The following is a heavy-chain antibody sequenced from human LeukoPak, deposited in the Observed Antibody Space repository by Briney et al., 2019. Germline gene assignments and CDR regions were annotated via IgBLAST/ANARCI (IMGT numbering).Heavy chain of an antibody. CDR1: GFTFSSYE. J-gene: IGHJ5*02. CDR2: ISSSGSTI. V-gene: IGHV3-48*03. Sequence: GGSLRLSCAASGFTFSSYEMSWVRQAPGKGLEWVSYISSSGSTIYYADSVKGRFTISRDNAKNSLYLQMNSLRAEDTAVYYCARGVGVSPTNWFDPWGQGTLVTVSS. CDR3: ARGVGVSPTNWFDP. D-gene: IGHD2-8*01.